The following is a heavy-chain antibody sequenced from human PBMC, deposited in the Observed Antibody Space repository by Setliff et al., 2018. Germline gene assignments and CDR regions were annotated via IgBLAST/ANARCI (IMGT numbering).Heavy chain of an antibody. CDR2: IFHSGRS. Sequence: SEPLSLTCPVSGYPISRGFYWGWIRQTPGKGLEWIGSIFHSGRSYYHPSLKSRVTMSVDTSKSQFSLKLSSVTAADTAVYYCAKDVGDGYGVDAYASGGFDIWGQGTLVTVSS. CDR3: AKDVGDGYGVDAYASGGFDI. V-gene: IGHV4-38-2*02. D-gene: IGHD5-18*01. J-gene: IGHJ3*02. CDR1: GYPISRGFY.